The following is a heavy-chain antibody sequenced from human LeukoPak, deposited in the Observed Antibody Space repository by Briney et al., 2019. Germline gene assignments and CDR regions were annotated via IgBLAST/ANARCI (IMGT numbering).Heavy chain of an antibody. V-gene: IGHV3-30-3*01. CDR2: ISYDGSNK. CDR1: GFTFSSYA. CDR3: ARDFGSGSYSGTFDY. Sequence: GGSLRLSCAASGFTFSSYAMHWVRQAPGKGLEWVTVISYDGSNKYYAGSVKGRFTISRDNSKNTLYLQMNSLRAEDTAVYYCARDFGSGSYSGTFDYWGQGTLVTVSS. J-gene: IGHJ4*02. D-gene: IGHD3-10*01.